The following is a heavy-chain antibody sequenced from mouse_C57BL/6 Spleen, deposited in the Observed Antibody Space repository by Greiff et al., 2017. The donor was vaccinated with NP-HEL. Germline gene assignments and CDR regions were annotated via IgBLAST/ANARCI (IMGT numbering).Heavy chain of an antibody. CDR1: GFSLTSYG. Sequence: VQLQQSGPGLVQPSQSLSITCTVSGFSLTSYGVHWVRQSPGKGLEWLGVIWRGGSTDYNAAFMSRLSITKDNSKSQVFFKMNSLQAEDTAIYYCAKNLYYDYDGFAYWGQGTLVTVSA. J-gene: IGHJ3*01. CDR2: IWRGGST. V-gene: IGHV2-5*01. D-gene: IGHD2-4*01. CDR3: AKNLYYDYDGFAY.